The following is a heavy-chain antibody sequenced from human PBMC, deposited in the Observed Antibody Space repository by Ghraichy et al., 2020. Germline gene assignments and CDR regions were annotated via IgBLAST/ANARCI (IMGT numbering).Heavy chain of an antibody. CDR3: ARLEVNDFIARALYYLDY. V-gene: IGHV4-59*08. D-gene: IGHD3-16*02. CDR1: GGSIDSSY. J-gene: IGHJ4*02. CDR2: IYYSGST. Sequence: SETLSLTCTVSGGSIDSSYWSWIRQPPGKGPEWIGYIYYSGSTNYNPSFKSRVTLSVDTSKSQFSLKLSSVTAADTAVYFCARLEVNDFIARALYYLDYWGQGA.